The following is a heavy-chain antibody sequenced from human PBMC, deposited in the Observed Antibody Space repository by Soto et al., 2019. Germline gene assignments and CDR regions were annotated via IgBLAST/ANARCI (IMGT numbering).Heavy chain of an antibody. Sequence: GGSLRLSCAASGLTVSNNYMTWVRQAPGKGLEWVSVIYSGGTTYYADSVKGRFTISRDISKNTVSLEMKSLRAEDTAVYYCARDMHAGFTHYFDPWGQGTLVTVSS. CDR1: GLTVSNNY. D-gene: IGHD1-26*01. V-gene: IGHV3-53*01. J-gene: IGHJ5*02. CDR2: IYSGGTT. CDR3: ARDMHAGFTHYFDP.